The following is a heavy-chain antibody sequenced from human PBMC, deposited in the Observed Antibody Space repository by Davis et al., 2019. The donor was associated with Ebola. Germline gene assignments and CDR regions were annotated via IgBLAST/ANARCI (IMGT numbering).Heavy chain of an antibody. CDR1: GFTFSSYE. CDR3: AKVSRVKYDYYGMDV. V-gene: IGHV3-48*03. Sequence: GESLKISCAASGFTFSSYEMNWVRQAPGKGLEWVSYISSSGSTIYYADSVKGRFTISRDNSKNSLHLQMNSLRTEDTALYYCAKVSRVKYDYYGMDVWGQGTTVTVSS. J-gene: IGHJ6*02. D-gene: IGHD4-11*01. CDR2: ISSSGSTI.